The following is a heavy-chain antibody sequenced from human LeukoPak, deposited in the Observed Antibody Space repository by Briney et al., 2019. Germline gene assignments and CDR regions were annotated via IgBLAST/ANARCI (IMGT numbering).Heavy chain of an antibody. J-gene: IGHJ5*02. CDR3: ARVKGNWFDP. Sequence: AGGSLRLSCAAFGFTLRSYEMNWGGQAPGKGLEWVAYTISSGSTIYYADSVTGRFTISRDNAKNSLYLQVNSLGTGDPAVYYCARVKGNWFDPWGQGTLVTVSS. CDR2: TISSGSTI. CDR1: GFTLRSYE. V-gene: IGHV3-48*03.